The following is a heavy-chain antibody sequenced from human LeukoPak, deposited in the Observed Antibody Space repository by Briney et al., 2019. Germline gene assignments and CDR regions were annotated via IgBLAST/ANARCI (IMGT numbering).Heavy chain of an antibody. J-gene: IGHJ5*02. CDR1: GGSFSGYY. Sequence: SETLSLTCAVYGGSFSGYYWSWIRQPPGKGLEWIGEINHSGSTNYNPSLKSRVTISVDTSKNQFSLKLSSVTAADTVVYYCARDRQGDYDFWSGYSHNWFDPWGQGTLVTVSS. V-gene: IGHV4-34*01. CDR3: ARDRQGDYDFWSGYSHNWFDP. CDR2: INHSGST. D-gene: IGHD3-3*01.